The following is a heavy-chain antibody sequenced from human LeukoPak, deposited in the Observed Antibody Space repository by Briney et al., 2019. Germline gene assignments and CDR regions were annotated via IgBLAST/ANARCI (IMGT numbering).Heavy chain of an antibody. CDR1: GYTFTVYY. D-gene: IGHD2-2*02. J-gene: IGHJ3*02. CDR2: INRNSGGT. CDR3: ASYQLLYTDAFDI. V-gene: IGHV1-2*02. Sequence: ASVTVCFKGSGYTFTVYYIRLMRQGPGQGLEWMGWINRNSGGTNYAQKFQGRATMTRDTSISTAYMELSRLRSDDTAVYYCASYQLLYTDAFDIWGRGTMVTVSS.